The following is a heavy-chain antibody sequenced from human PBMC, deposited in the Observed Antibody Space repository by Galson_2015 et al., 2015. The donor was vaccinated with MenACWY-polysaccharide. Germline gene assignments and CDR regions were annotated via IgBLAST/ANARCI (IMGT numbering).Heavy chain of an antibody. CDR2: IRSKAYGGTP. Sequence: SLRLSCAASGFNFGDYGVIWIRQAPGKGLEWISLIRSKAYGGTPESAASVKGRFTMSRDDSKRIAYLQMNSLNTEDTAVYYCTRFPAYVHDNSGSIDAVDIWGQGTMVTVSS. D-gene: IGHD3-22*01. J-gene: IGHJ3*02. CDR3: TRFPAYVHDNSGSIDAVDI. V-gene: IGHV3-49*03. CDR1: GFNFGDYG.